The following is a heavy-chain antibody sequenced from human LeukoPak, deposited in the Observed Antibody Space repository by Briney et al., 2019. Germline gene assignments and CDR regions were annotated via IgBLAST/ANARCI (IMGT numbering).Heavy chain of an antibody. CDR3: AKDANSYSGYDFYFDY. V-gene: IGHV3-7*03. CDR2: IKQDGSEK. CDR1: GFTFSSYW. J-gene: IGHJ4*02. Sequence: GGSLRLSCAASGFTFSSYWMSWVRQAPGEGLEWVANIKQDGSEKYYVDSVKGRFTISRDNAKNSLYLQMNSLRAEDTAVYYCAKDANSYSGYDFYFDYWGQGTLVTVSS. D-gene: IGHD5-12*01.